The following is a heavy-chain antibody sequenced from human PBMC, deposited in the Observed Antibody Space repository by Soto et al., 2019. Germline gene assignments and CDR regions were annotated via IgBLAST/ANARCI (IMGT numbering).Heavy chain of an antibody. CDR3: TPATKFTNGVCSPFYYGIDL. J-gene: IGHJ6*02. V-gene: IGHV3-15*01. Sequence: GGTLRLSCVASGFNLSHPWMTWVRQAAGKGLEWLGRSKSKTDGGTTDYAAPVKGRFTISRDDTKNTLFLHMTSLKTADTAVYYSTPATKFTNGVCSPFYYGIDLWGRGTSVTVS. CDR2: SKSKTDGGTT. CDR1: GFNLSHPW. D-gene: IGHD2-8*01.